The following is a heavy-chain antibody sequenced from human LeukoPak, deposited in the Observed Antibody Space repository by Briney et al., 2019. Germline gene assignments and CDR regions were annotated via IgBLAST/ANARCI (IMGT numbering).Heavy chain of an antibody. V-gene: IGHV1-3*01. CDR1: GYTFTSYA. CDR2: INAGNGNT. J-gene: IGHJ4*02. D-gene: IGHD2-21*01. CDR3: ARDGLVGTFDY. Sequence: GASVKASCKASGYTFTSYAMHWVRQAPGQRLEWMGWINAGNGNTKYSQKFQGRVTITRDTSASTAYMELSSLRSEDTAVYYCARDGLVGTFDYWGQGTLVTVSS.